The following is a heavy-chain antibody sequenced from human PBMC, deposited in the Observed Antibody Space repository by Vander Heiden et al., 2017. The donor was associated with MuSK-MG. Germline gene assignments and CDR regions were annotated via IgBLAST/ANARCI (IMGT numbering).Heavy chain of an antibody. CDR1: GFTFGDYA. CDR3: TKGRGGGYDQPIDY. V-gene: IGHV3-49*03. CDR2: IRSKGYGGTT. J-gene: IGHJ4*02. D-gene: IGHD5-12*01. Sequence: EVQLVESGGGLVQPGRSLRLSCTASGFTFGDYAMSWFRQAPGKGLEWVGFIRSKGYGGTTEYAASVKGRFTISRDDSNSIAYLQMNSLKTEDTAVYHCTKGRGGGYDQPIDYWGQGTLVTVSS.